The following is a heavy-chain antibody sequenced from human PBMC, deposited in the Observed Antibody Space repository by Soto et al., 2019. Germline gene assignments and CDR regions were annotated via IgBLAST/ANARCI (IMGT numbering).Heavy chain of an antibody. CDR3: ARGDIVVVPSSRGYYYYVDV. Sequence: GALRPSCAAPCFPLQEYWMHLGRPVPGKGLPLVSRISVDGGDTTYADSVKGRFTISRDNAKNTLYLQMDTLRAEDTAVYYCARGDIVVVPSSRGYYYYVDVWGKGTTVTVSS. V-gene: IGHV3-74*01. CDR1: CFPLQEYW. J-gene: IGHJ6*03. CDR2: ISVDGGDT. D-gene: IGHD2-2*01.